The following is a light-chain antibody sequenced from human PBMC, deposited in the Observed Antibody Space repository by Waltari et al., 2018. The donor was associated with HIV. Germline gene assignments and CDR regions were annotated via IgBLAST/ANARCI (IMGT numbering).Light chain of an antibody. V-gene: IGLV3-21*02. J-gene: IGLJ2*01. CDR2: DDR. CDR1: NIAATKS. CDR3: QVWDGRGDPVI. Sequence: SYVLTQPPSVSVAPGQTARITCGGNNIAATKSVQWYRLNPGQAPVVVIYDDRDRPSGIPDRFSGSSSGDTATLTISRAEAGDEADYYCQVWDGRGDPVIFGGGTKLAVV.